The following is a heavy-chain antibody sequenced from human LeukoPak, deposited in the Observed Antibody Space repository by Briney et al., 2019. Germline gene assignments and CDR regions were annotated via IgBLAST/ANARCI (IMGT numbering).Heavy chain of an antibody. D-gene: IGHD2-15*01. CDR1: GYSISSGYY. J-gene: IGHJ4*02. CDR3: ARQSGGNYVYFDY. Sequence: PSETLSLTCAVSGYSISSGYYWSWIRQPAGKGLEWIGRISTTENTNYNPSLKSRVTISVDKSKNQFSLKLSSVTAADTAVYYCARQSGGNYVYFDYWGQGTQVTVSS. CDR2: ISTTENT. V-gene: IGHV4-61*02.